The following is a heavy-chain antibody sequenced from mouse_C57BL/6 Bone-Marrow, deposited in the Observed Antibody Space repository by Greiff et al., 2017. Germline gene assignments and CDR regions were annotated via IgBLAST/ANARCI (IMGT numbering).Heavy chain of an antibody. CDR2: ICSGGDYI. CDR3: TREGLCSDNYSEFGY. D-gene: IGHD2-12*01. CDR1: GFTFSSYA. Sequence: EVQRLESGEGLVKPGGSLKLSCAASGFTFSSYAMAWVRQTPEKRLEWVAYICSGGDYINYADTVKGRFTITGDNARNTPYLQMSSLKSEDTAMYYGTREGLCSDNYSEFGYWGQGTLVTVSA. V-gene: IGHV5-9-1*02. J-gene: IGHJ3*01.